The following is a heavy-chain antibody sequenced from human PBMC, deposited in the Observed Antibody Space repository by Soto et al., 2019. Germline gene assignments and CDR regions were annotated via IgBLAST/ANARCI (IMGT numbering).Heavy chain of an antibody. CDR3: ARAYSRGTGFDP. J-gene: IGHJ5*02. Sequence: QVQLQESGPGLVKPSGTLSLTCAVSGGSISSSNWWSWVRQPPGKGLEWIAEIYHSGSTNYNPSLKRRVTVSVCKTKHTLSTKLSSATAADTAVYYCARAYSRGTGFDPWGQGTLVTVSS. CDR1: GGSISSSNW. V-gene: IGHV4-4*02. D-gene: IGHD6-13*01. CDR2: IYHSGST.